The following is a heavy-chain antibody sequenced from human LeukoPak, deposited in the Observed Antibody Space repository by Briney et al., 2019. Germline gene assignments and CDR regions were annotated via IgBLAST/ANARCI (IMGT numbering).Heavy chain of an antibody. V-gene: IGHV3-7*01. J-gene: IGHJ4*02. Sequence: SGGSLRLSCAASGFTFSTYAMSWVRQAPGKGLEWVANIKQDGSEKYYVDSVKGRFTISRDNAKNSLYLQMNSLRAEDTAVYYCARDDGGSFDYWGQGTLVTVSS. CDR2: IKQDGSEK. D-gene: IGHD1-26*01. CDR1: GFTFSTYA. CDR3: ARDDGGSFDY.